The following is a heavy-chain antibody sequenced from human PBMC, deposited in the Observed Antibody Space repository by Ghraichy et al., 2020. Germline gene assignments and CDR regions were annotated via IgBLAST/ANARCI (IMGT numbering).Heavy chain of an antibody. D-gene: IGHD3-22*01. V-gene: IGHV3-74*01. CDR2: IKSDGSST. J-gene: IGHJ4*02. CDR3: ASASSRFYDSSGYYSYFDY. CDR1: GFTFSRYW. Sequence: GALRLSCAASGFTFSRYWMHWVRQAPGKGPVWVSRIKSDGSSTSYADSVKGRFTISRDNAKNTLYLQMNSLRAEDTAVYYCASASSRFYDSSGYYSYFDYWGQGTLVTVSS.